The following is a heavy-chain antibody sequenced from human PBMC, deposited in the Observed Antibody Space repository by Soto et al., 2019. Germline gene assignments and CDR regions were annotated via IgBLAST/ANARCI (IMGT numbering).Heavy chain of an antibody. Sequence: PSETLSLTCTVSGGSISSYYWSWIRQPPGKGLEWIGYIYYSGSTNYNPSLKSRVTISVDTPKNQFSLKLSSVTAADTAVYYCAGHYGSGSLTTTPYDYWGQGTLVTVSS. CDR1: GGSISSYY. V-gene: IGHV4-59*01. D-gene: IGHD3-10*01. CDR2: IYYSGST. J-gene: IGHJ4*02. CDR3: AGHYGSGSLTTTPYDY.